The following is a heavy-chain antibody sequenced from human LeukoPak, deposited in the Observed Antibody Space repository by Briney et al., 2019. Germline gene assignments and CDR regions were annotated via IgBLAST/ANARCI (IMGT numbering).Heavy chain of an antibody. CDR2: ISSSSYT. CDR3: ARGYCSGGSCFNWFDP. V-gene: IGHV3-11*06. CDR1: GFTFSDYY. Sequence: GGSLRLSCAASGFTFSDYYMSWIRQAPGKGLEWVSYISSSSYTNYADSVKGRFTISRDNAKNSLYLQMNSLRAEDTAVYYCARGYCSGGSCFNWFDPWGQGTTVTVSS. J-gene: IGHJ5*01. D-gene: IGHD2-15*01.